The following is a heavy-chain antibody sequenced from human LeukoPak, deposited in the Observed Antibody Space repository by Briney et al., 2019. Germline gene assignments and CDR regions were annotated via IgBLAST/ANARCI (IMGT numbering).Heavy chain of an antibody. CDR3: ARGSYDFWSGYYTSYYYYYMDV. V-gene: IGHV1-18*01. CDR1: GYTFTSYG. J-gene: IGHJ6*03. D-gene: IGHD3-3*01. Sequence: ASVKVSCKASGYTFTSYGISWVRQAPGQGLEWMGWISAYNGNANYAQKLQGGVTMTTDTSTSTAYMELRSLRSDDTAVYYCARGSYDFWSGYYTSYYYYYMDVWGKGTTVTASS. CDR2: ISAYNGNA.